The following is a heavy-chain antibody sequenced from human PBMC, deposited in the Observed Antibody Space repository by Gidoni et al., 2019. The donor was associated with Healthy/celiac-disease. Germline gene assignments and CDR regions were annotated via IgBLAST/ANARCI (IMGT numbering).Heavy chain of an antibody. CDR1: GGSFSGYY. CDR3: AREGDYYDSSGYSPRPFDY. D-gene: IGHD3-22*01. J-gene: IGHJ4*02. Sequence: QVQLQQWGAGLLKPSETLSLTCAVYGGSFSGYYWSWIRQPPGKGLEWIGEINHSGSTNYNPSLKSRVTISVDTSKNQFSLKLSSVTAADTAVYYCAREGDYYDSSGYSPRPFDYWGQGTLVTVSS. V-gene: IGHV4-34*01. CDR2: INHSGST.